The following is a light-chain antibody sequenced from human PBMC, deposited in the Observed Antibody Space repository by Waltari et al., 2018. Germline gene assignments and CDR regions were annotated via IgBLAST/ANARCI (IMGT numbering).Light chain of an antibody. CDR3: QAWDSRSWV. Sequence: SFALTQPPSVSVSPGPTASITCSGDKLGDRYTSWYQQRSGRSPVLILYQDNKRPSGIPGRFSGSNSGDTATLTISGTQASDEADYYCQAWDSRSWVFGTGTTLTVL. CDR2: QDN. J-gene: IGLJ3*02. V-gene: IGLV3-1*01. CDR1: KLGDRY.